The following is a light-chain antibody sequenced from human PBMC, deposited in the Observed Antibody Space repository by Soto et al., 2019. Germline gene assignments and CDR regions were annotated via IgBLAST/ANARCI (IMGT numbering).Light chain of an antibody. CDR3: AAWDDSLSGVV. CDR2: RNS. V-gene: IGLV1-47*01. CDR1: SSNIGSNY. Sequence: QSVLTQPPSASGTPGQRVTISCSGSSSNIGSNYVYWYQQLPGTVPQLLIYRNSARPSGVPDRFSGSKSGTSASLAISGLRSEDEADYYCAAWDDSLSGVVFGGWTKLTVL. J-gene: IGLJ2*01.